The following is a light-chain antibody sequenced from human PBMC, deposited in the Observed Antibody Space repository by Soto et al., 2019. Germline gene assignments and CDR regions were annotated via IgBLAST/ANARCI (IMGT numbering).Light chain of an antibody. V-gene: IGKV3-20*01. CDR1: QIVGGDT. CDR3: QQYHWAPDT. Sequence: EIVLTQSPGTLSLSPGERATLSCRASQIVGGDTLAWFQQRPGQAPMLVIYGASNRAAGIPDRFSGSGSGTDFTLTVSRLEPEDFAMYYCQQYHWAPDTFGQGTRLEMK. CDR2: GAS. J-gene: IGKJ5*01.